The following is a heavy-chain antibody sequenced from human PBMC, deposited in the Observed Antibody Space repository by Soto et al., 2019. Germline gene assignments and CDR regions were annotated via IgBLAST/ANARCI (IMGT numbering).Heavy chain of an antibody. J-gene: IGHJ4*02. CDR3: ARRRIVVTTNFDY. Sequence: QLQLQELGPGLVKPSETLSLTCNVSGGSISSSSYYWGWIRQPPGKGLEWIGHIFHTGSTYYNPSLKSRVTISVDTSKNQFSLKLSSVTATDTAVYYCARRRIVVTTNFDYWGQGTLVTVSS. CDR1: GGSISSSSYY. CDR2: IFHTGST. V-gene: IGHV4-39*01. D-gene: IGHD1-26*01.